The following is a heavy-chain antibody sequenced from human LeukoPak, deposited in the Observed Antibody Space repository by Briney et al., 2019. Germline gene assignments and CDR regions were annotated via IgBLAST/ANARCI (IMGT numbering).Heavy chain of an antibody. CDR3: ASEGERACSGGSCYSGWFDP. J-gene: IGHJ5*02. V-gene: IGHV4-31*03. D-gene: IGHD2-15*01. CDR2: IYDSGST. CDR1: GGSISSGGYY. Sequence: PSETLPLTCTVSGGSISSGGYYWSWIRQHPGKGLEWIGYIYDSGSTYYNPSLKSRVTISVDTSKNQFSLKLSSVTAADTAVYYCASEGERACSGGSCYSGWFDPWGQGTLVTVSS.